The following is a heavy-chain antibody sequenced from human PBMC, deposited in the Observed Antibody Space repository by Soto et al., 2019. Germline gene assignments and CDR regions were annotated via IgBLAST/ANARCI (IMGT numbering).Heavy chain of an antibody. CDR2: IWYDGSNK. D-gene: IGHD6-19*01. CDR3: ARDSHVGSGWQLTADY. CDR1: GFTFSSYG. Sequence: GGSLRLSCAASGFTFSSYGMHWVRQAPGKGLEWVAVIWYDGSNKYYAESVKGRFTISRDNSKITLYLQMNSLRAEDTAVYYCARDSHVGSGWQLTADYWGQGTLVTVSS. J-gene: IGHJ4*02. V-gene: IGHV3-33*01.